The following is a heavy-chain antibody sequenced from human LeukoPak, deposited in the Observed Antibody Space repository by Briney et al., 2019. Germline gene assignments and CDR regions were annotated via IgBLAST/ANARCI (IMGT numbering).Heavy chain of an antibody. V-gene: IGHV1-2*02. CDR1: GYTFTGYY. D-gene: IGHD2-2*01. CDR2: INPNSGGT. Sequence: ASVKVSCKASGYTFTGYYMHWVRQAPGQGLEGMGWINPNSGGTNYAQTFKGRVTMTRDTSISTAYVGLSRLRSDDTAVYYCARRDSSSTFDYWGQGTLVTVSS. CDR3: ARRDSSSTFDY. J-gene: IGHJ4*02.